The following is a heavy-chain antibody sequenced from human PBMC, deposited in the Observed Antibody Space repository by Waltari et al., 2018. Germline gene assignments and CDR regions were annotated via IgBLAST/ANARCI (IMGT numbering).Heavy chain of an antibody. V-gene: IGHV4-38-2*01. CDR3: AKLRDSSGYYYYYYGMDV. D-gene: IGHD3-22*01. J-gene: IGHJ6*02. CDR1: GYSISSGYY. CDR2: IYHSGST. Sequence: QVQLQESGPGLVKPSETLSLTCAVSGYSISSGYYWGWIRPPPGKGLEWIGSIYHSGSTYYNPSLKSRVTISVDTSKNQFSLKLSSVTAADTAVYYCAKLRDSSGYYYYYYGMDVWGQGTTVTVSS.